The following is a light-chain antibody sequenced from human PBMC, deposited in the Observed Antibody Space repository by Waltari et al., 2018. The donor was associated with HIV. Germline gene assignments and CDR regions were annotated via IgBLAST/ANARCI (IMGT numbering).Light chain of an antibody. CDR1: TSTIWGGYD. Sequence: QSVLTHPPSVSGAPGPRFTISCPGPTSTIWGGYDVHWHQHLPGTAPKLLIYCDRNRPSGVPDRFSASRSDTSASLAITGLQAEDEADYYCQSYDRSLSGSFVFGTGTKVTVL. J-gene: IGLJ1*01. V-gene: IGLV1-40*01. CDR2: CDR. CDR3: QSYDRSLSGSFV.